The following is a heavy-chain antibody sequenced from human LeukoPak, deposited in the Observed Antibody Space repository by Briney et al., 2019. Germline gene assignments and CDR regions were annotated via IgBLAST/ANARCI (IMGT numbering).Heavy chain of an antibody. V-gene: IGHV4-38-2*02. D-gene: IGHD3-10*01. J-gene: IGHJ4*02. CDR2: IYHSGST. CDR3: ARRSVRGVIRY. CDR1: GYSISSGYY. Sequence: SETLCLTCTVSGYSISSGYYWGWIRQPPGKGLEWIGSIYHSGSTNYNPSLKSRVTISVDTSKNQFSLKLTSVTAADTAVYSCARRSVRGVIRYWGQGTLVTVSS.